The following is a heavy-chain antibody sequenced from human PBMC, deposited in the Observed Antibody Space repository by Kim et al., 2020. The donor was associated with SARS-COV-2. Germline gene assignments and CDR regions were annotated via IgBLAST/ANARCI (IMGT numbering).Heavy chain of an antibody. J-gene: IGHJ4*02. V-gene: IGHV3-21*01. Sequence: GGSLRLSCAASGFTFSSYSMNWVRQAPGKGLEWVSSISSSSSYIYYADSVKGRFTISRDNAKNSLYLQMNSLRAEDTAVYYCARDPDIVATIDDYWGQGTLVTVSS. CDR2: ISSSSSYI. CDR1: GFTFSSYS. D-gene: IGHD5-12*01. CDR3: ARDPDIVATIDDY.